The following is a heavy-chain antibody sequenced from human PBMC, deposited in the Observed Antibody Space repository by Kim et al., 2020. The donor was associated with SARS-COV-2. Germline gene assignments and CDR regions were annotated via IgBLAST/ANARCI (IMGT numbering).Heavy chain of an antibody. CDR2: ISYDGNNK. CDR3: ARPFGGYYYMDV. D-gene: IGHD3-16*01. Sequence: GGSLRLSCAASGFTFSTYAIHWVRQAPGKGLEWVAVISYDGNNKYYADSVKGRFTISRDNSKNTLYLQMNSLRAEDTAVYFCARPFGGYYYMDVWGQGTTVTVSS. CDR1: GFTFSTYA. J-gene: IGHJ6*03. V-gene: IGHV3-30-3*01.